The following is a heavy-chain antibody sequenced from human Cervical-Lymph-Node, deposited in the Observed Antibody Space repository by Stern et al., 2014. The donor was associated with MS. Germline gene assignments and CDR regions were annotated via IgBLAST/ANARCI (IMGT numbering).Heavy chain of an antibody. CDR1: DFSFSSYW. CDR2: INSGGTSI. CDR3: ARELEYTNSADYNYYGLDV. D-gene: IGHD6-6*01. V-gene: IGHV3-74*01. J-gene: IGHJ6*02. Sequence: EVQLVESGGGLVQPGGSLRLSCAASDFSFSSYWMHWVRPVPGKGLVWVSRINSGGTSIRSAVSVKGRSTIPRANPKNTLLLQMNSLRAEDTAVYYCARELEYTNSADYNYYGLDVWGQGTTVTVSS.